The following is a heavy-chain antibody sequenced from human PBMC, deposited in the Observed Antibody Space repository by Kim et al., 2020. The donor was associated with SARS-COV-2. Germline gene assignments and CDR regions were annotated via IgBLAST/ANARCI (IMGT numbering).Heavy chain of an antibody. Sequence: ASVKVSCKASGYTFTSYDINWVRQATGQGLEWMGWMNPNSGNTCYAQKFQGRVTMTRNTSISTAYMELSSLRSEDRAVYYCARVRETYYDYVWGSCRYLARRYWGQGNLVTVSS. J-gene: IGHJ4*02. CDR3: ARVRETYYDYVWGSCRYLARRY. D-gene: IGHD3-16*02. CDR2: MNPNSGNT. CDR1: GYTFTSYD. V-gene: IGHV1-8*01.